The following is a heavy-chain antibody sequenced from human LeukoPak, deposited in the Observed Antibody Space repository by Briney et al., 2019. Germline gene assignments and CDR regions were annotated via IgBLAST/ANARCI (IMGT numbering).Heavy chain of an antibody. CDR1: GYNFTRFY. CDR2: IKPNRRGT. D-gene: IGHD3-3*01. CDR3: AMCLSGYYLGFDY. Sequence: GASVEVSCKASGYNFTRFYMHWVRQAAGQGLEWMGWIKPNRRGTNYEQKFQGRVTMTRHQSIRTAHPKLNKLESDDHGLYYCAMCLSGYYLGFDYWGQGTLVTVSS. J-gene: IGHJ4*02. V-gene: IGHV1-2*02.